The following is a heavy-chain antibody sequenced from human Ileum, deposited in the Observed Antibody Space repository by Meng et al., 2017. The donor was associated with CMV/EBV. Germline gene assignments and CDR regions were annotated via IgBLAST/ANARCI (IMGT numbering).Heavy chain of an antibody. D-gene: IGHD3-3*01. CDR3: ARSNFITIFGVASTYYYGMDV. J-gene: IGHJ6*01. Sequence: SETLSLTCTVSGGSISSYYWSWIRQPPGKGLEWIGYIYYSGSTNYNPSLKSRVTISVDTSKNQFSLKLSSVTAADTAVYYCARSNFITIFGVASTYYYGMDVWGQGNTV. CDR2: IYYSGST. CDR1: GGSISSYY. V-gene: IGHV4-59*01.